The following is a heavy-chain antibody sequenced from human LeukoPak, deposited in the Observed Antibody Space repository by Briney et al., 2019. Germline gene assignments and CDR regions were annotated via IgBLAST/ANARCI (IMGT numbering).Heavy chain of an antibody. CDR2: IYYSGST. CDR3: ARGYSGSSWYFDYYYCMDV. Sequence: SETLSLTCTVSGGSISSYYWSWIRQPPGKGLEWIGYIYYSGSTNYNPSLKSRVTISVDTSKNQFSLKLSSVTAADTAVYYCARGYSGSSWYFDYYYCMDVWGKGTTVTVSS. V-gene: IGHV4-59*01. CDR1: GGSISSYY. J-gene: IGHJ6*03. D-gene: IGHD6-13*01.